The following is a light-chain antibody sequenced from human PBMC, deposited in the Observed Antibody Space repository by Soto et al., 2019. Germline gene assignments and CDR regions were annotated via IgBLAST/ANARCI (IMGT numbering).Light chain of an antibody. CDR2: RNN. J-gene: IGLJ2*01. CDR1: ATNIGRNH. V-gene: IGLV1-47*01. Sequence: QSVLRQPPSASGTPGQRVTISCSGGATNIGRNHVYWYQQFPGVAPRLLIYRNNQRPSGVPDRISGSKSGTSASLAISGLRSEDEADYYCATWDDSLSGHVVFGGGTKLT. CDR3: ATWDDSLSGHVV.